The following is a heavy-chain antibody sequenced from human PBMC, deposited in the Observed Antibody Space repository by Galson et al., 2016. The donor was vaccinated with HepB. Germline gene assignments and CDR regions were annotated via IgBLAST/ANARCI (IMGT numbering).Heavy chain of an antibody. Sequence: QSGAEVKKPGESLKISCKASGCSFTNFWIGWVRQMPGKGLEWMGVIHPSDSDTKYSPSIQGRVTISVDKSITTVYLQWSSLKASDTDMYFCARHFDPPPNHFYYYGMDVWGQGTTVTVSS. V-gene: IGHV5-51*01. D-gene: IGHD3-9*01. CDR2: IHPSDSDT. J-gene: IGHJ6*02. CDR1: GCSFTNFW. CDR3: ARHFDPPPNHFYYYGMDV.